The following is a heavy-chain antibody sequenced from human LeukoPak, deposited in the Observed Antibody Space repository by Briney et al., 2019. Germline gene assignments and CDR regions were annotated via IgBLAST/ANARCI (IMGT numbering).Heavy chain of an antibody. Sequence: ASVKVSCKASGYTFTIYGISWVRQAPGQGLEWMGWISAYNGNTNYAQKLQGRVIMTTDTSTSTAYMELRSLRSDDTAVYYCARARGYYDSSGYYYVFDYWGQGTLVTVSS. D-gene: IGHD3-22*01. CDR2: ISAYNGNT. CDR1: GYTFTIYG. CDR3: ARARGYYDSSGYYYVFDY. J-gene: IGHJ4*02. V-gene: IGHV1-18*01.